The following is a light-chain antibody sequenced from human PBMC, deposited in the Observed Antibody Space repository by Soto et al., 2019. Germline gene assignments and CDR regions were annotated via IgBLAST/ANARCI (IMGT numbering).Light chain of an antibody. Sequence: DIQMTQSPSTLSASVGDRVVITCRGSQSISTWVAWYQQKPGKAPTLLISDASNLQSGVPSRFSGSGSGTEFTLTISSLQPDDFSTYYCHQYDSYPWTFGQGTKVEIK. CDR2: DAS. CDR1: QSISTW. J-gene: IGKJ1*01. CDR3: HQYDSYPWT. V-gene: IGKV1-5*01.